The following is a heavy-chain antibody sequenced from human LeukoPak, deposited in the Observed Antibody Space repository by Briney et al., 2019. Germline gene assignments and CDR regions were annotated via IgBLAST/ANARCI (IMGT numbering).Heavy chain of an antibody. CDR3: ARLGYYGSGVYFDY. Sequence: GGSLRLSCAASGFTFSRYWMTWVRQAPGKGLEWVANMKQDGSEKYYVDSVRGRFTISRDNAKNSLYLQMNSLRAEDTAVYYCARLGYYGSGVYFDYWGQGTLVTVSS. D-gene: IGHD3-10*01. V-gene: IGHV3-7*01. CDR2: MKQDGSEK. CDR1: GFTFSRYW. J-gene: IGHJ4*02.